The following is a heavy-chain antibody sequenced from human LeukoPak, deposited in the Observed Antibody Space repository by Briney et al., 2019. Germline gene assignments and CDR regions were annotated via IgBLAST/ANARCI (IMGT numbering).Heavy chain of an antibody. D-gene: IGHD3-22*01. J-gene: IGHJ4*02. Sequence: ASVKVSCKASGYTFTSYDINWVRQATGQGLEWMGWMNPNSGNTGYAQKFQGRVTMTRNTSISTAYMELSSLRSEDTAVYYCARGANYYDSSVGSSFDYWGQGTLVTVSS. V-gene: IGHV1-8*01. CDR3: ARGANYYDSSVGSSFDY. CDR2: MNPNSGNT. CDR1: GYTFTSYD.